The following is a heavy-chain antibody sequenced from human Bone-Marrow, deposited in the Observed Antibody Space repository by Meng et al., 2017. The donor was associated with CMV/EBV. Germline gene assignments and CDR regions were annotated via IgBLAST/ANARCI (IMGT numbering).Heavy chain of an antibody. CDR3: ARGNYGTR. CDR2: IYYSGST. V-gene: IGHV4-59*01. D-gene: IGHD5-24*01. J-gene: IGHJ4*02. CDR1: GGSISSYY. Sequence: SETLSLTCTVSGGSISSYYWSWIRQPPGKGLEWIGYIYYSGSTNYNPSLKSRVTISVDTSKNQFSLKLSSVTAAGTAVYYCARGNYGTRWGQGTLVTVSS.